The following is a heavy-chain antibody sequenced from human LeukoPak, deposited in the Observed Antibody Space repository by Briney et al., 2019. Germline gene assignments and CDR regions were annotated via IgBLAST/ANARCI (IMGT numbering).Heavy chain of an antibody. CDR3: ARTLYESSGYRRNVFDV. Sequence: GGSLRLSCSASGFTFSDYSVNWVRQAPGRGLEWVSSITSGSSFIYYADSVKGRFTISRDNARNSLYLQMNSLRADDTAIYYCARTLYESSGYRRNVFDVWGQGTMVTVSS. V-gene: IGHV3-21*01. CDR2: ITSGSSFI. D-gene: IGHD3-22*01. J-gene: IGHJ3*01. CDR1: GFTFSDYS.